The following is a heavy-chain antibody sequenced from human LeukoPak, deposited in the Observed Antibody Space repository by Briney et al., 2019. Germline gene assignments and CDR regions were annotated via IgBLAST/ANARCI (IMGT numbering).Heavy chain of an antibody. CDR1: GFSFSSYS. D-gene: IGHD3-10*02. Sequence: GGSLRLSCAASGFSFSSYSMNWVRQTPGKGLEWVATMTRSSTIYYADSVKGRFTISRDNAKNSVYLQMNSLRDEDTAVYSCARAQTMFWEFDGFDIWGRGTKVTVSS. CDR2: MTRSSTI. CDR3: ARAQTMFWEFDGFDI. V-gene: IGHV3-69-1*01. J-gene: IGHJ3*02.